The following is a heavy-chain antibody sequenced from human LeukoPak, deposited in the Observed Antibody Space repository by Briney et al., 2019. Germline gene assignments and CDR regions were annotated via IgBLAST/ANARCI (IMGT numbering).Heavy chain of an antibody. Sequence: PGGSLSLSCAASGFTFSSYSMNWVRQAPGKGLEWVSSISSSSSYIYYADSVKGRFTISRDNAKNSLYLPMNSLRAEDTAVYYCARDSGITMVRGPPRGYFDYWGQGTLVTVSS. CDR3: ARDSGITMVRGPPRGYFDY. J-gene: IGHJ4*02. CDR1: GFTFSSYS. V-gene: IGHV3-21*01. CDR2: ISSSSSYI. D-gene: IGHD3-10*01.